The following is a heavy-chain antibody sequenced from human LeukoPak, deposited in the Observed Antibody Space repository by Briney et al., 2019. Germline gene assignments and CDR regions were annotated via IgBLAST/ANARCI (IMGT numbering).Heavy chain of an antibody. V-gene: IGHV3-23*01. D-gene: IGHD1-14*01. CDR3: ARDIVEPPGSGRYFDN. CDR1: GFTFRRYG. J-gene: IGHJ4*02. CDR2: IKGNGDNT. Sequence: GGSLRLSCAASGFTFRRYGMSWVRQAPGKGLEWVSGIKGNGDNTYYVDSVKGRFTISRDNSKNTLYLQMNSLRPEDTAVYYCARDIVEPPGSGRYFDNWGQGTLITVSS.